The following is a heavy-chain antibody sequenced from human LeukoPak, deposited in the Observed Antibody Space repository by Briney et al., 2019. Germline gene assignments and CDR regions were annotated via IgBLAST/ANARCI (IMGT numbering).Heavy chain of an antibody. Sequence: PSETLSLTCTVSGGSTSSNYWNWIRQPPGKGLEWIGFIYFTGSTIYNPSLKSRVTISVDTSKNQFSLRLTSVTAADTAVYYCARGSYSSSWRFDYWGQGTLVTVSS. J-gene: IGHJ4*02. CDR3: ARGSYSSSWRFDY. V-gene: IGHV4-59*01. D-gene: IGHD6-13*01. CDR1: GGSTSSNY. CDR2: IYFTGST.